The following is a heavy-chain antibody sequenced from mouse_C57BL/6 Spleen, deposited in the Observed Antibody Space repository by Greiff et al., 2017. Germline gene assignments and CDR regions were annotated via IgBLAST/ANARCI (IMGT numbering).Heavy chain of an antibody. V-gene: IGHV7-1*01. J-gene: IGHJ4*01. Sequence: EVKLVESGGGLVQSGRSLRLSCATSGFTFSDFYMEWVRQAPGKGLEWIAASRNKANDYTTEYSASVKGRFIVSRDTSQSILYLQMNALRAEDTAIYYCARDAGGTAMDYWGQGTSVTVSS. CDR2: SRNKANDYTT. CDR3: ARDAGGTAMDY. CDR1: GFTFSDFY. D-gene: IGHD3-3*01.